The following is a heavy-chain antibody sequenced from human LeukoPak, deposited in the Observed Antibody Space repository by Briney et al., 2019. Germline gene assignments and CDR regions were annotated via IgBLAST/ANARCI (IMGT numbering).Heavy chain of an antibody. Sequence: PSETLSLTCAVYGGSFSGYSWSWIRQPPGKGLEWIGYIYHSGSTYYNPSLKSRVTISVDRSKNQFSLKLSSVTAADTAVYYCARGNYYDSSGYPSDYFDYWGQGTLVTVSS. CDR2: IYHSGST. CDR1: GGSFSGYS. CDR3: ARGNYYDSSGYPSDYFDY. V-gene: IGHV4-30-2*01. D-gene: IGHD3-22*01. J-gene: IGHJ4*02.